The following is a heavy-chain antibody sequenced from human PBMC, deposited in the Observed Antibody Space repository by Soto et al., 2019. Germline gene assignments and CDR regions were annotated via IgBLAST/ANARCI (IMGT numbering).Heavy chain of an antibody. CDR2: IYPGDSDT. V-gene: IGHV5-51*01. CDR3: ARRSAGYEYFDY. CDR1: GYSFTSYW. J-gene: IGHJ4*02. Sequence: GESLKISCKVSGYSFTSYWIAWVRQMPGKGLEWMGTIYPGDSDTRYTPSFQGQVTISADKSISTAFLQWSSLKASDTAMYYCARRSAGYEYFDYWGQGTLVTVSS. D-gene: IGHD5-12*01.